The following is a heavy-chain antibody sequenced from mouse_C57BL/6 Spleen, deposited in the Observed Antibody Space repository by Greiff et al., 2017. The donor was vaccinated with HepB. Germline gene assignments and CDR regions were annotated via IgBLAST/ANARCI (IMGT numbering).Heavy chain of an antibody. CDR2: ISSGSSTI. V-gene: IGHV5-17*01. J-gene: IGHJ3*01. CDR3: ARAYYGNSFAY. D-gene: IGHD2-10*01. CDR1: GFTFSDYG. Sequence: EVQRVESGGGLVKPGGSLKLSCAASGFTFSDYGMHWVRQAPEKGLEWVAYISSGSSTIYYADTVKGRFTISRDNAKNTLFLQMTSLRSEDTAMYYCARAYYGNSFAYWGQGTLVTVSA.